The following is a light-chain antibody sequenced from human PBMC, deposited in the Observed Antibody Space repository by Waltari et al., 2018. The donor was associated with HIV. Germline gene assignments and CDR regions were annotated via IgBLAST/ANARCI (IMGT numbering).Light chain of an antibody. V-gene: IGLV2-11*01. CDR2: DVT. Sequence: QSALTQPRSVSGSPGQSVPISCPGTSSAVGGYNSVSWYQPHPGKAPKRMIYDVTQRPSGVPDRFSGSKSGNTASLTISGLQAEDEADYYCCSYAGSYTYVFGTGTKVTVL. CDR1: SSAVGGYNS. J-gene: IGLJ1*01. CDR3: CSYAGSYTYV.